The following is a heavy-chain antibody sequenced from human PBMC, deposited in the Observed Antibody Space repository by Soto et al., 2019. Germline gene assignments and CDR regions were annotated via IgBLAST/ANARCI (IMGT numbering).Heavy chain of an antibody. Sequence: EVQLLESGGGLVQPEGSLRLSCEASGFTFSSYAMSWVRQAPGKGLEWVSGISGGGSTTYYADSVKGRFTISRDNSKNTLYLQVNSLRAEDTAVYYCARDQAAGGTISRYFQDWGQGILVTVSS. CDR1: GFTFSSYA. CDR2: ISGGGSTT. D-gene: IGHD6-13*01. CDR3: ARDQAAGGTISRYFQD. J-gene: IGHJ1*01. V-gene: IGHV3-23*01.